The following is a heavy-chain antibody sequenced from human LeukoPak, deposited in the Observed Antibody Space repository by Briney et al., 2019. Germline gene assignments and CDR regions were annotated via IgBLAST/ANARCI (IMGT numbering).Heavy chain of an antibody. CDR2: IYHSGST. D-gene: IGHD6-19*01. CDR3: ARDRLRLLPAFDI. CDR1: GGSISSGGYY. J-gene: IGHJ3*02. V-gene: IGHV4-30-2*01. Sequence: PSQTLSLTCTVSGGSISSGGYYWSWIRQPPGKGLEWIGYIYHSGSTYYNPSLKSRVTISVDRSKNQFSLKLSSVTAADTAVYYCARDRLRLLPAFDIWGQGTMVTVSS.